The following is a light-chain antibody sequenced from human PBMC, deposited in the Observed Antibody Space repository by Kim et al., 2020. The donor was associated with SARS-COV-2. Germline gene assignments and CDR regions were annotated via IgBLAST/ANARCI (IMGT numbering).Light chain of an antibody. Sequence: LSPGERATLSCRASQSVRSYLAWYQQKPGQAPRLLIYDASKRATGIPGRFSGSGSGTDFALTISSLNPEDFALYYCQQRSEWPITFGQGTRLEIK. J-gene: IGKJ5*01. V-gene: IGKV3-11*01. CDR1: QSVRSY. CDR3: QQRSEWPIT. CDR2: DAS.